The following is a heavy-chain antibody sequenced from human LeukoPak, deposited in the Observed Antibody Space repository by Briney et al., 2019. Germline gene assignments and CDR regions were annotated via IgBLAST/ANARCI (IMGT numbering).Heavy chain of an antibody. Sequence: GGSLRLSCAASGFTFSDAWMSWVRQAPGKGLEWVGRIKSKTDGGTIDYAAPVNGRFTISRDDSKNTPYLQMNSLKTEDTAVYYCTKGMATISYWGQGTLVTVSS. CDR3: TKGMATISY. CDR2: IKSKTDGGTI. V-gene: IGHV3-15*01. CDR1: GFTFSDAW. D-gene: IGHD5-24*01. J-gene: IGHJ4*02.